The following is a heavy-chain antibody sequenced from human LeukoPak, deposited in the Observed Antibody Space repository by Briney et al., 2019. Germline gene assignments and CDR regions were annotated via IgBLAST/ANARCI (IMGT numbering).Heavy chain of an antibody. CDR3: ARDQRGGYSYVYGPYYFDY. J-gene: IGHJ4*02. Sequence: QSGGSLRLSCAAAGFTFSSYAMHWVRQVPGKGLEWVAFTWYDGSNKYYADSVKGRFTISRDNSKKTLYMQMNSLRPEDTAVYYCARDQRGGYSYVYGPYYFDYWGQGTLVTVSS. D-gene: IGHD5-18*01. CDR2: TWYDGSNK. V-gene: IGHV3-30*02. CDR1: GFTFSSYA.